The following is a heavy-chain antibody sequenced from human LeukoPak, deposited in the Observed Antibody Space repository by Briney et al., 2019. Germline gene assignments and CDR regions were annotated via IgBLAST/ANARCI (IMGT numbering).Heavy chain of an antibody. D-gene: IGHD1-26*01. V-gene: IGHV4-59*01. J-gene: IGHJ5*02. CDR3: AGSGSYEFDP. CDR2: INYSGRS. CDR1: GGSISSNY. Sequence: SETLSLTCTVSGGSISSNYWSWIRQPPGKGLEGIGYINYSGRSNYNPPLKSRVTMTVDTSKNQFSLHLTSVAAADTAVYYCAGSGSYEFDPWGQGTLVTVSS.